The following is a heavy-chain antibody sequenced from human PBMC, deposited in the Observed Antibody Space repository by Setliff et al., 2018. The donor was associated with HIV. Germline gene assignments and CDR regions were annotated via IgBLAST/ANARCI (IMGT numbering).Heavy chain of an antibody. CDR3: AKDRYYDSSGSPFDY. J-gene: IGHJ4*02. CDR1: GGSVSNYY. D-gene: IGHD3-22*01. CDR2: INHSGST. Sequence: SETLSLTCTVSGGSVSNYYWTWIRQSAGKGLEWIGEINHSGSTNYNPSLKSRVTISVDTSKNQFSLKLSSVTAADTAVYYCAKDRYYDSSGSPFDYWGQGTLVTVSS. V-gene: IGHV4-34*01.